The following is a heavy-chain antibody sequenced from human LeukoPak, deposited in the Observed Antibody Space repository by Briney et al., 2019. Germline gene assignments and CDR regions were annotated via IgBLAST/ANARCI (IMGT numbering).Heavy chain of an antibody. D-gene: IGHD2-2*01. Sequence: ASVKVSCKASGYTFTGYYMHWVRQAPGQGLEWMGWINPNSGGTNYAQKFQGRVTMTRDTSISTAYMELSRLRSDDTAVYYCARGIGQGYCSSTSCYPGRYWGQGTLVTVSS. CDR3: ARGIGQGYCSSTSCYPGRY. J-gene: IGHJ4*02. V-gene: IGHV1-2*02. CDR1: GYTFTGYY. CDR2: INPNSGGT.